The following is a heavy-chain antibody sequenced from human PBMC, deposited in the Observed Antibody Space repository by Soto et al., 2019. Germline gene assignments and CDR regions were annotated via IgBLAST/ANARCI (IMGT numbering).Heavy chain of an antibody. CDR2: ISPSTSHI. D-gene: IGHD2-15*01. V-gene: IGHV3-21*01. CDR3: SGCSGGACHQNYGMDV. Sequence: EVHLVESGGGLVKPVGSLRLSCAVSGFTFSTCTMNWVRQDPGKGLEWVSSISPSTSHIYYADSVKGRFTISRDNAKNSLFLQMNSLRAEDTAVYYCSGCSGGACHQNYGMDVWGQGTTVTVSS. CDR1: GFTFSTCT. J-gene: IGHJ6*02.